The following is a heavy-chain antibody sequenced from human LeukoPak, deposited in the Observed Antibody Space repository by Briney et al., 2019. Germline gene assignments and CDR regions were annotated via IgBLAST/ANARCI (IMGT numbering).Heavy chain of an antibody. CDR2: IKQDGGEE. CDR3: ARLGGSYYTY. J-gene: IGHJ4*02. V-gene: IGHV3-7*01. CDR1: GFALSSYW. Sequence: GGSLRLSCVASGFALSSYWMTWVRQAPGKGLEWVANIKQDGGEEYYVDSVKGRFTIARDNAKNSLFLQMNSLRVEDTAVYYCARLGGSYYTYWGQGTLVTVPS. D-gene: IGHD1-26*01.